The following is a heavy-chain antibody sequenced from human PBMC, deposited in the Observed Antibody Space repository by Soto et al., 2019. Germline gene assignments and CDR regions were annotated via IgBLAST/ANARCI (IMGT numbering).Heavy chain of an antibody. D-gene: IGHD6-13*01. CDR1: GFSFSNYA. J-gene: IGHJ3*01. CDR2: ILYDETNQ. CDR3: AKRRVSASGTLGALDF. Sequence: QVQLVESGGGVVQPGRSLRLSCAGSGFSFSNYAMHWVRQAPGKGLEWVALILYDETNQYYADSVKGRFTISTANSNNTLYLQMTRLRPEDTAVYYCAKRRVSASGTLGALDFWGQGTMVTVSS. V-gene: IGHV3-30*18.